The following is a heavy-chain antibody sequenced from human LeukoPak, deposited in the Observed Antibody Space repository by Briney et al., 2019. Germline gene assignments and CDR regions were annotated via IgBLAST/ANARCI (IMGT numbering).Heavy chain of an antibody. J-gene: IGHJ6*03. CDR2: IYYSGST. Sequence: SETLSLTCTVSGGSISSSSYYWGWIRQPPGKGLEWIGSIYYSGSTYYNPSLKSRVTISVDTSKNQFSLKLSSVTAADTAVYYCARREGLRGGWYYYYYYMDVWGKGTTVTVSS. D-gene: IGHD6-19*01. V-gene: IGHV4-39*01. CDR1: GGSISSSSYY. CDR3: ARREGLRGGWYYYYYYMDV.